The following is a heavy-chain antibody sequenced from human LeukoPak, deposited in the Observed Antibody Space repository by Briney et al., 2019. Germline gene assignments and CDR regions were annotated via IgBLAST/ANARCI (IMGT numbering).Heavy chain of an antibody. CDR2: FYYSGST. Sequence: SETLSLTCNVSGGSISSYYWSWIRQPPGKGLEWIGYFYYSGSTSYNPSLKSRVTISVDTSKNQFSLKLSSVTAADTAVYYCARPLQWSIPPSPYVMDVWGQGTTVTVSS. D-gene: IGHD3-3*01. J-gene: IGHJ6*02. CDR1: GGSISSYY. CDR3: ARPLQWSIPPSPYVMDV. V-gene: IGHV4-59*08.